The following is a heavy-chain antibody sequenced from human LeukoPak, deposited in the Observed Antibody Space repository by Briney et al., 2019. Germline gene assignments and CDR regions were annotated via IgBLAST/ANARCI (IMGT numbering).Heavy chain of an antibody. Sequence: SETLSLTCAVYGGSFSGYYWSWIRQPPGKGLEWIGEINHSGSTNYNPSLKSRVTISVDTSKNQFSLKLSSVTAADTAVYYCARLTLWFGEPRRDYWGQGTLVTVSP. J-gene: IGHJ4*02. V-gene: IGHV4-34*01. CDR2: INHSGST. D-gene: IGHD3-10*01. CDR1: GGSFSGYY. CDR3: ARLTLWFGEPRRDY.